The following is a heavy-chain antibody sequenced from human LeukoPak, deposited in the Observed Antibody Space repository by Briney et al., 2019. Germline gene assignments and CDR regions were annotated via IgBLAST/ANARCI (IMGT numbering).Heavy chain of an antibody. J-gene: IGHJ4*02. CDR2: IIPIFGTA. D-gene: IGHD3-10*01. CDR1: GCTFSSYA. CDR3: ASATRPYYFGSGIYYQLDD. V-gene: IGHV1-69*13. Sequence: ASVKVSCKASGCTFSSYAISWVRQAPGQGLEWMGGIIPIFGTANYAQKFQGRVTITADESTSTAYMELSRLRSEDTAGYYCASATRPYYFGSGIYYQLDDWGQGGLVTVSS.